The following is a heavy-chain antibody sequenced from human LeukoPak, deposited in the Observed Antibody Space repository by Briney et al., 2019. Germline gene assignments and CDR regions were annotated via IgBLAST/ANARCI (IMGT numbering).Heavy chain of an antibody. CDR1: GFIFSNYS. CDR2: ISGSSTHI. D-gene: IGHD4-17*01. V-gene: IGHV3-21*01. Sequence: PGGSLRLSCAASGFIFSNYSMHWVRQAPGKGLEWLSSISGSSTHIYHADSVKGRFTISRDNTKNSLYLQMNDVRVEDTAIYYCVRDRATTVTDFDHWGQGTLVTVSP. CDR3: VRDRATTVTDFDH. J-gene: IGHJ5*02.